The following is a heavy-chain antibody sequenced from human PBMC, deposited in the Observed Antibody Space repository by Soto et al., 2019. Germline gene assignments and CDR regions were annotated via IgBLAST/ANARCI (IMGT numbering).Heavy chain of an antibody. CDR3: ASGAAAVPYHYYGMAV. J-gene: IGHJ6*02. Sequence: GESLKISCKGSGYSFTSYWISWVRQMPGKGLEWMGRIDPSDSYTNYSPSFQGHVTISADKAISTAYLQWSSLKASDTAMYYWASGAAAVPYHYYGMAVSGQGTTVTDSS. CDR2: IDPSDSYT. D-gene: IGHD6-13*01. CDR1: GYSFTSYW. V-gene: IGHV5-10-1*01.